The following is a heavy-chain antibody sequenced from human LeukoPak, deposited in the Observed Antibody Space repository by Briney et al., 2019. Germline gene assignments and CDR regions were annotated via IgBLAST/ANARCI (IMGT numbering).Heavy chain of an antibody. CDR2: ISYDGSNK. J-gene: IGHJ5*02. CDR3: AREPNWNYVFDP. D-gene: IGHD1-7*01. CDR1: GFTFSSYA. V-gene: IGHV3-30*04. Sequence: PGGSLRLSCAASGFTFSSYAMHWVRQAPGKGLEWVAVISYDGSNKYYADSVKGRFTISRDNSKNTLYPQMNSLRAEDTAVYYCAREPNWNYVFDPWGQGTLVTVSS.